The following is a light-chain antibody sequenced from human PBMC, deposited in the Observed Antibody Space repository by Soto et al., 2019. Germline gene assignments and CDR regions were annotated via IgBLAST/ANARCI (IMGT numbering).Light chain of an antibody. Sequence: IQLTQFPSSLSASLGDRVTINCRASQGISSYLAWYQHSPGKANTLLIYAASTLQSGVTSRCSGSVSVTDCTLTISSMQHEDGATDYCQQLNSYPYTFGQGTRLEI. CDR1: QGISSY. V-gene: IGKV1-9*01. J-gene: IGKJ5*01. CDR3: QQLNSYPYT. CDR2: AAS.